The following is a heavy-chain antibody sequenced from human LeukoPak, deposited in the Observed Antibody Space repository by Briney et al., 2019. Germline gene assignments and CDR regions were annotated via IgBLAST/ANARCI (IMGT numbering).Heavy chain of an antibody. V-gene: IGHV3-48*02. D-gene: IGHD4-23*01. CDR3: ARHDYGGNSGYY. J-gene: IGHJ4*02. Sequence: PGGSLRLSRAASGFTFSRYSMNWVRPAPGRGLEWVSYIGTSSSTIYYADSVKGRFTISRDNAENSLYLQMNRLRDENTAVYYCARHDYGGNSGYYWGEGTLVTASS. CDR2: IGTSSSTI. CDR1: GFTFSRYS.